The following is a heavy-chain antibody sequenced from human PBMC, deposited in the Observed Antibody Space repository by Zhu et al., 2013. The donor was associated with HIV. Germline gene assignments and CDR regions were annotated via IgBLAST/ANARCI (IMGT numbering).Heavy chain of an antibody. CDR1: GYTFTSYG. CDR2: ISAYNGNT. CDR3: AREAQRITIFGVVIIGHFDY. D-gene: IGHD3-3*01. Sequence: QVQLVQSGAEVKKPGASVKVSCKASGYTFTSYGISWVRQAPGQGLEWMGWISAYNGNTNYAQKLQGRVTMTTDTSTSTAYMELRSLRSDDTAVYYCAREAQRITIFGVVIIGHFDYWGQGTLVTVSS. V-gene: IGHV1-18*04. J-gene: IGHJ4*02.